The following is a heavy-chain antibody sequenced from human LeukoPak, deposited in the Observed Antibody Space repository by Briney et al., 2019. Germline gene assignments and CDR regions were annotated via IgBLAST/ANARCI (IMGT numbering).Heavy chain of an antibody. CDR2: IYTSGST. V-gene: IGHV4-4*07. CDR1: GGSISSYY. CDR3: ARGVGDARSFPFDY. Sequence: TSETLSLTCTVSGGSISSYYWSWIRQPAGKGLEWIGRIYTSGSTNYNPSLKSRVTMSVDTSKNQFSLKLSSVTAADAAVYYCARGVGDARSFPFDYWGQGTLVTVSS. J-gene: IGHJ4*02. D-gene: IGHD2-15*01.